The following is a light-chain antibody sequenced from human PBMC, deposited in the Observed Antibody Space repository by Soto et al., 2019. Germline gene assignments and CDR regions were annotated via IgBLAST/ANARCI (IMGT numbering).Light chain of an antibody. Sequence: IHMTQSPSTLSASLGDRVTITCRASQSISSWLAWYQQKPGKAPKLLIYDASSLESGVPSRFSGSGSGTEFTLTISSLQPDDFATYYCQQYNSYPFTFGPGTKVDIK. V-gene: IGKV1-5*01. J-gene: IGKJ3*01. CDR3: QQYNSYPFT. CDR2: DAS. CDR1: QSISSW.